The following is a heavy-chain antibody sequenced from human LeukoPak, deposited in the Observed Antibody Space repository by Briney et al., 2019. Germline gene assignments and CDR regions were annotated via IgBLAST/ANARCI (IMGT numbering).Heavy chain of an antibody. J-gene: IGHJ6*02. D-gene: IGHD5-12*01. Sequence: GGSLRLSCAASGFSFSSFAMTWVRQSPGKGLEWVSSINGRGDAPFYADSVRGRFTISRDNSKNSLYLQMNSLRAEDTAVYYCARSPYSGYDSPGGGGMDVWGQGTTVTVSS. CDR1: GFSFSSFA. CDR3: ARSPYSGYDSPGGGGMDV. CDR2: INGRGDAP. V-gene: IGHV3-23*01.